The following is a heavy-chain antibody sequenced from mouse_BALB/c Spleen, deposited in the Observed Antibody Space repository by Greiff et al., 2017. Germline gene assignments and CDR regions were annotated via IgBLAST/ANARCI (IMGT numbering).Heavy chain of an antibody. CDR1: GFTFSDYY. CDR3: ARDSDGAWFAY. J-gene: IGHJ3*01. V-gene: IGHV5-4*02. CDR2: ISDGGSYT. Sequence: EVMLVESGGGLVKPGGSLKLSCAASGFTFSDYYMYWVRQTPEKRLEWVATISDGGSYTYYPDSVKGRFTISRDNAKNNLYLQMSSLKSEDTAMYYCARDSDGAWFAYWGQGTLVTVSA.